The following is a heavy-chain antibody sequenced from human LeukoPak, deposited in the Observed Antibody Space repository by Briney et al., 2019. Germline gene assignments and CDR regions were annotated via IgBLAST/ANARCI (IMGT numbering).Heavy chain of an antibody. CDR1: GYTFTSYG. D-gene: IGHD3-16*02. CDR2: ISAYNGNT. J-gene: IGHJ4*02. V-gene: IGHV1-18*01. CDR3: ARGVRGITFGGVIVPPDY. Sequence: ASVKVSCKASGYTFTSYGISWVRQAPGQGLEWMGWISAYNGNTNYAQKLQGRVTMTTDTSTSTAYMELRGLRSDDTAVYYCARGVRGITFGGVIVPPDYWGQGTLVTVSS.